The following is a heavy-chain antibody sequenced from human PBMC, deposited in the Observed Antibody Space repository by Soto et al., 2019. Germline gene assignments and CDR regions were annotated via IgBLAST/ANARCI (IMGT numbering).Heavy chain of an antibody. J-gene: IGHJ6*02. Sequence: GGPLRLSSAASGFTFSSYEMNWVRQSPGKGLEWVSYISSSGSTIYYADSVKGRFTISRDNAKNSLYLQMNSLRAEDTAVYYCARSGPEGFYYYGMDVWGQGTTVTVSS. CDR2: ISSSGSTI. CDR1: GFTFSSYE. CDR3: ARSGPEGFYYYGMDV. V-gene: IGHV3-48*03. D-gene: IGHD3-10*01.